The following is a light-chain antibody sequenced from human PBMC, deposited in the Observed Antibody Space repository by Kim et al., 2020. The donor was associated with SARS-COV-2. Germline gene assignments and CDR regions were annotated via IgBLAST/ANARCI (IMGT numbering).Light chain of an antibody. V-gene: IGLV3-25*03. J-gene: IGLJ2*01. CDR1: ALPKQY. CDR2: KDS. Sequence: YELTQPPSVSVSPGQTARITCSGDALPKQYAYWYQQKPGQAPVLVIYKDSERPSGIPERFSGSSSGTTVTLTISGVQAEDEADYYCQSADSSGTYHVVFGGGTQLTVL. CDR3: QSADSSGTYHVV.